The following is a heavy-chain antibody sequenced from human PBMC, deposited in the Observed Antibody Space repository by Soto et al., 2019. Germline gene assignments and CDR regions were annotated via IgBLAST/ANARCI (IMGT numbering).Heavy chain of an antibody. D-gene: IGHD5-18*01. CDR2: ISYDGSNK. Sequence: SLRLSCAASGFTFRSYGMHWVRQAPGKGLEWVAVISYDGSNKYYADSVKGRFTISRDNSKNTLYLQRNSLRAEDTAVYYCAKVPTPATVGDDYWGKGTLVTVSS. CDR1: GFTFRSYG. V-gene: IGHV3-30*18. J-gene: IGHJ4*02. CDR3: AKVPTPATVGDDY.